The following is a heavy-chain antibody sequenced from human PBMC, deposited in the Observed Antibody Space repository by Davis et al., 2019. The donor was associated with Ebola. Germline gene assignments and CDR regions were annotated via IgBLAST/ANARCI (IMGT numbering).Heavy chain of an antibody. J-gene: IGHJ6*02. CDR2: INSDGSST. V-gene: IGHV3-74*01. CDR3: ARERIVVVVAARRGGMDV. CDR1: GFTFSSYW. D-gene: IGHD2-15*01. Sequence: GGSLRLSCAASGFTFSSYWMHWVRQAPGKGLVWVSRINSDGSSTSYADSVKGRFTISRDNAKNTLYLQMNSLRAEDTAVYYCARERIVVVVAARRGGMDVWGQGTTVTVSS.